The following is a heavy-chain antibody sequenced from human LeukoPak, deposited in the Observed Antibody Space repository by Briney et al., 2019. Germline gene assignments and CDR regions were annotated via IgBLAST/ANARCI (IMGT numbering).Heavy chain of an antibody. V-gene: IGHV4-34*01. CDR1: GGSFSGYY. D-gene: IGHD5-24*01. CDR3: ARVRASRWLQPHYFDY. Sequence: KASETLSLTCAVYGGSFSGYYWSWIRQPPGKGLEGIGEINHSGSTNYNPSLKSRVTISVDTSKNQFSLKLSSVTAADTAVYYCARVRASRWLQPHYFDYWGQGTLVTVSS. CDR2: INHSGST. J-gene: IGHJ4*02.